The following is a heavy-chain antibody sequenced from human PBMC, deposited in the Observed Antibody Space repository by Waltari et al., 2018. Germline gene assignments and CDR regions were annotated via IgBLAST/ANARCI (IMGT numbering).Heavy chain of an antibody. CDR3: AREGRFTRAFDI. CDR2: IYYSGST. CDR1: GGSISSYY. Sequence: QVQLQESGPGLVKPSETLSLTCTVSGGSISSYYWSWIRQPPGKGLEWIGYIYYSGSTNYNPSLKSRVTISVDTSKNQFSLKLSSVTAADTAVYYCAREGRFTRAFDIWGQGTMVTVSS. D-gene: IGHD3-10*01. V-gene: IGHV4-59*01. J-gene: IGHJ3*02.